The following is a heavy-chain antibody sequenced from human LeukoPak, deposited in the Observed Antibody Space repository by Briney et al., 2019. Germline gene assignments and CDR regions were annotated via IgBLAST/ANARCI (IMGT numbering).Heavy chain of an antibody. Sequence: GASVKVSCKVSGYTLTELSMHWVRQAPGKGLEWVGGFDPEDGETIYAQKFQGRVTMTEDTSTDTAYMELSSLRSEDTAVYYCATWSDSSGWPMFDYWRQGTLVTVSS. J-gene: IGHJ4*02. CDR2: FDPEDGET. CDR3: ATWSDSSGWPMFDY. D-gene: IGHD6-19*01. CDR1: GYTLTELS. V-gene: IGHV1-24*01.